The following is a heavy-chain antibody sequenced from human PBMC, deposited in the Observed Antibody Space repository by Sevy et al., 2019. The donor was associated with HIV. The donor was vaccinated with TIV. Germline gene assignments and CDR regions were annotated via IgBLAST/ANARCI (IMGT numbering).Heavy chain of an antibody. CDR3: ATDQTATVNYYFEQ. CDR2: ISNSGGNI. J-gene: IGHJ4*02. Sequence: GGSLRLSCAASGFTFNTFAMHWVRQAPGKGLEWVSVISNSGGNIYYADSVKGRFTISRDNSKSTLYLQMDSLRPGDTAVYYCATDQTATVNYYFEQWGQGTLVTVSS. D-gene: IGHD5-18*01. CDR1: GFTFNTFA. V-gene: IGHV3-23*01.